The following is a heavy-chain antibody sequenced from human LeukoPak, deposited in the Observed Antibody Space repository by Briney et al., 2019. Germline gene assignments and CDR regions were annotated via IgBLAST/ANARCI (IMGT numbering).Heavy chain of an antibody. CDR3: GMSGDRVPLQDDVFDV. CDR2: IYPGDSGP. V-gene: IGHV5-51*01. Sequence: GESLQISCKVSGYSFTSYCIGWVRQMPGKGLEWMGIIYPGDSGPTYSPSFQGQVTISVDKSINTAYLQWSSLQASDTAIDYCGMSGDRVPLQDDVFDVWGQGTMVTVST. CDR1: GYSFTSYC. J-gene: IGHJ3*01. D-gene: IGHD1-26*01.